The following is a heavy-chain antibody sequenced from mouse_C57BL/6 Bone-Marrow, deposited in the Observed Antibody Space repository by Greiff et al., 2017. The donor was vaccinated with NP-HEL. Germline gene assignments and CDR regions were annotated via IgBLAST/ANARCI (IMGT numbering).Heavy chain of an antibody. CDR2: IWRGGST. CDR1: GFSLTSYG. D-gene: IGHD1-1*01. Sequence: QVQLKESGPGLVQPSQRLSITCTVSGFSLTSYGVHWVRQSPGKGLEWLGVIWRGGSTDYNAAFMSRLSITKDNSKSQVFFKMNSLQADDTAIYYCAKRRIGTTVDYYAMDYWGQGTSVTVSS. CDR3: AKRRIGTTVDYYAMDY. V-gene: IGHV2-5*01. J-gene: IGHJ4*01.